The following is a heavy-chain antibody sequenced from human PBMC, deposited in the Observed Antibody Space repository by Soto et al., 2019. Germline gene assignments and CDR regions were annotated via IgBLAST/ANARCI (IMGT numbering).Heavy chain of an antibody. CDR3: ARQAWEDIAAAGTYYFDY. CDR1: GYSFTSYW. D-gene: IGHD6-13*01. Sequence: GESLKISCKGSGYSFTSYWVGWVRQMPGKGLEWMGIIYPGDSDTRYIPSFQGKVTISADKSISTAYLQWSSLKASDTAMYYCARQAWEDIAAAGTYYFDYWGQGTLVTVSS. V-gene: IGHV5-51*01. CDR2: IYPGDSDT. J-gene: IGHJ4*02.